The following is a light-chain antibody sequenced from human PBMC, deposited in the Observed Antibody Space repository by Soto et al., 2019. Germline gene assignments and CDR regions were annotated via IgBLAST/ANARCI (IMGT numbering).Light chain of an antibody. CDR2: DVN. CDR1: SSDIGAYNF. V-gene: IGLV2-14*03. Sequence: QSALTQPASVSGSPGQSITISCTGTSSDIGAYNFVSWYQQHPGKAPKLMLYDVNIRPSGVSNRFSGSKSGNSASLTVSGLQAEGEADYYCTSWTPSTPMIFCGGTKLTVL. CDR3: TSWTPSTPMI. J-gene: IGLJ2*01.